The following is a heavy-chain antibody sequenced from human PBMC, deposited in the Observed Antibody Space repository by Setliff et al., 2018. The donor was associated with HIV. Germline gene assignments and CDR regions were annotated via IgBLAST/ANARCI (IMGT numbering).Heavy chain of an antibody. D-gene: IGHD3-10*01. CDR1: GVIFNNLW. CDR3: ARSVIGYYYYGMDV. J-gene: IGHJ6*02. V-gene: IGHV3-74*01. Sequence: GGSLRLSCAASGVIFNNLWMHWVRQVPGKGLVWISDINQDGSDANYAESVRGRFTISRDNAKNTHYLQMTSLRPEDTAVYYCARSVIGYYYYGMDVWGQGTLVTVSS. CDR2: INQDGSDA.